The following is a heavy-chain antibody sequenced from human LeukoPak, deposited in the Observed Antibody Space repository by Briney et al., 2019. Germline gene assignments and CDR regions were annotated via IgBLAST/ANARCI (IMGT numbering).Heavy chain of an antibody. D-gene: IGHD2-15*01. CDR2: ISSSGSTT. CDR1: GFTFSGYY. V-gene: IGHV3-11*01. Sequence: GGSLSLSCAASGFTFSGYYMSWISQAPGEGLEWVSYISSSGSTTYYTDSVKGRFTISRDNAKKSLSLQMNSLTAEDTAVYYCAKGNGGNDARLFDYWGQGSLVTVSS. CDR3: AKGNGGNDARLFDY. J-gene: IGHJ4*02.